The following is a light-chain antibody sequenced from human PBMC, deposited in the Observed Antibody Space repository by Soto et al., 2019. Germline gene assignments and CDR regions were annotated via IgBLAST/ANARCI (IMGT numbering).Light chain of an antibody. CDR3: CSYAGSSTPLI. Sequence: QSALTQPASVSGSPGQSITISCTGTSSDVGNYNLVSWYQQHPGKAPKLMIYEVSKRPSGVSNRFSGSKSGNTASLTISRLQAEDEADYYCCSYAGSSTPLIFGTGTKVT. CDR1: SSDVGNYNL. V-gene: IGLV2-23*02. J-gene: IGLJ1*01. CDR2: EVS.